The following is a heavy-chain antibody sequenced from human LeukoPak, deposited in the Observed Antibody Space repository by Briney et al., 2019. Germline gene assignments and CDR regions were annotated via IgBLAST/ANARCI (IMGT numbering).Heavy chain of an antibody. CDR2: IYYSGST. CDR1: GGSISSYY. V-gene: IGHV4-59*08. Sequence: SETLSLTCTVSGGSISSYYWSWIRQPPGKGLEWIAYIYYSGSTNYNPSLKSRVTISVDTSKNQFSLKLSSVTAADTAVYYCARMGVGAITLDYWGQGTLVTVSS. D-gene: IGHD1-26*01. CDR3: ARMGVGAITLDY. J-gene: IGHJ4*02.